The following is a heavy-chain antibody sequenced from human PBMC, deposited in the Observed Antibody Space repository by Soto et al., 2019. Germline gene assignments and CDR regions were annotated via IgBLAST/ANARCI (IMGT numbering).Heavy chain of an antibody. V-gene: IGHV4-30-4*01. CDR3: ARVPYYYDSSGYPYFDY. CDR1: GGSISSGDYY. J-gene: IGHJ4*02. Sequence: SETLSLTCTVSGGSISSGDYYWSWIRQPPGKGLEWIGYIYYSGSTYYNPSLKSRVTISVDTSKNQFSLKLSSVTAADTAVYYCARVPYYYDSSGYPYFDYWGQGTLVTVSS. CDR2: IYYSGST. D-gene: IGHD3-22*01.